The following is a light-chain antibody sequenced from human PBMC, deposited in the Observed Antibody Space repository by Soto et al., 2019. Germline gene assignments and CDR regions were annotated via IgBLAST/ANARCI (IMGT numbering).Light chain of an antibody. CDR3: QTWGTGIQV. J-gene: IGLJ2*01. Sequence: QPVLTQSPSASASLGASVKLTCTLNSGHSSYSIAWHQQQPEKGPRFLMNLNSDGTHSKGDGIPDRFSGSSSGAERYLTISSLQSEDEADYYCQTWGTGIQVFGGGTKLTVL. V-gene: IGLV4-69*01. CDR2: LNSDGTH. CDR1: SGHSSYS.